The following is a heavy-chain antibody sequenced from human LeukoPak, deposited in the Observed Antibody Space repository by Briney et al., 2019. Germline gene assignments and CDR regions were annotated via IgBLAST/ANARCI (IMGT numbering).Heavy chain of an antibody. Sequence: PSETLSLTCAVYGGSFSGYYWSWIRQPPAKGLEWIGEINHSGSTNYNPSLKSRVTISVDTSKNQFSLKLSSVTAADTAVYYCACSSTNYYYYGMDVWGQGTTVTVSS. CDR1: GGSFSGYY. J-gene: IGHJ6*02. CDR2: INHSGST. V-gene: IGHV4-34*01. CDR3: ACSSTNYYYYGMDV. D-gene: IGHD2-2*01.